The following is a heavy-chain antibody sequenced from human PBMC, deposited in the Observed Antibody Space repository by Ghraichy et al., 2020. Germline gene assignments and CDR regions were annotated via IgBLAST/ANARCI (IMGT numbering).Heavy chain of an antibody. D-gene: IGHD3-22*01. J-gene: IGHJ1*01. CDR3: ASPNDRSGSFYKS. Sequence: SETLSLTCNVSGASIGSRGYYWGWIRQPPGKALEWIGSIFYTGSTYYNPSLTSRLTLSVDTSRNQFSFKLTSVTAADTAVYYCASPNDRSGSFYKSWGPGTLVTFSS. V-gene: IGHV4-39*01. CDR1: GASIGSRGYY. CDR2: IFYTGST.